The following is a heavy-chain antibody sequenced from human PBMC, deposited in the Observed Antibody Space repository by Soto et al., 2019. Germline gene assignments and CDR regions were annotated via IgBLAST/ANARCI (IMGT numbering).Heavy chain of an antibody. CDR1: GASITGSSY. J-gene: IGHJ4*02. V-gene: IGHV4-4*07. D-gene: IGHD2-8*02. Sequence: SETLSLTCTVSGASITGSSYWSWIRQPAGKGLEWIGRFSLSGTTNYNPSLRSRVTMSADVSKNQFSLRLTSVTAADTALYYCARGMTPPGAPAWYYFDSWGQGALVTVSS. CDR3: ARGMTPPGAPAWYYFDS. CDR2: FSLSGTT.